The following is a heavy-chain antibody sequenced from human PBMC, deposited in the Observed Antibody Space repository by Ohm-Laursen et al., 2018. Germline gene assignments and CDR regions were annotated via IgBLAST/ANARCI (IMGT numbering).Heavy chain of an antibody. CDR3: AKDSSGGYYGMHV. D-gene: IGHD3-10*01. CDR1: GFTFSSYG. V-gene: IGHV3-30*18. Sequence: SLRLSCSASGFTFSSYGMHWVRQAPGKGLEWVAVISYDGSNKYYADSVKGRFTISRDNAKNSLYLQMNSLRAEDTALYYCAKDSSGGYYGMHVWGQGTTVTVSS. J-gene: IGHJ6*02. CDR2: ISYDGSNK.